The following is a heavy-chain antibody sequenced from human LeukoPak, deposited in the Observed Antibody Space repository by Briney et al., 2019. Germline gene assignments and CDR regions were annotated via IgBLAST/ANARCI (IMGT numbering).Heavy chain of an antibody. D-gene: IGHD6-13*01. CDR2: IYYSGNT. J-gene: IGHJ2*01. CDR3: ARDSYTSSWYSPGPYWYFDL. CDR1: GDSISSYY. Sequence: SETLSLTCTVSGDSISSYYWSWIRQPPGKGLEWIGYIYYSGNTNYNPSLKSRVTISVDTSKNHLSLKLSSVTAADTAIYYCARDSYTSSWYSPGPYWYFDLWGRGSLVTVSS. V-gene: IGHV4-59*12.